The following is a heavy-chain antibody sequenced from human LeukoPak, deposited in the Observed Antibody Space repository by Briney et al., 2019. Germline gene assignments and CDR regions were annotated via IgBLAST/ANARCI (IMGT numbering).Heavy chain of an antibody. V-gene: IGHV1-8*01. CDR1: GYTFTSYD. J-gene: IGHJ6*03. D-gene: IGHD6-13*01. CDR3: ARDVGIAAAGYYYYYYMDV. CDR2: MNPNSGNT. Sequence: ASVKVSCKASGYTFTSYDINWVRQATGQGLEWMGWMNPNSGNTGYAQKFQGRVTMTRNTSISTAYMELSSLRSEDTAVYYCARDVGIAAAGYYYYYYMDVWGKGTTVTVSS.